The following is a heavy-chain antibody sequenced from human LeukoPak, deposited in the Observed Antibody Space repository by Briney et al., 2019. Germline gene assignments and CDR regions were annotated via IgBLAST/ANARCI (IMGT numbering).Heavy chain of an antibody. CDR2: IYYSGST. CDR3: ARVYRSFLYYYMDV. D-gene: IGHD2/OR15-2a*01. J-gene: IGHJ6*03. Sequence: PSETLSLTCTGSGGSISSYYWSWIRQPPGKGLEWIGYIYYSGSTNYNPSLKSRVTISVDTSKNQFSLKLSSVTAADTAVYYCARVYRSFLYYYMDVWGKGTTVTVSS. V-gene: IGHV4-59*01. CDR1: GGSISSYY.